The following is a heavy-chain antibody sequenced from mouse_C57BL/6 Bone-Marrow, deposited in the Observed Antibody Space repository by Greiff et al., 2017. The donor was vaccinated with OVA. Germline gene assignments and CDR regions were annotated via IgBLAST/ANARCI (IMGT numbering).Heavy chain of an antibody. Sequence: EVKLMESGAELVRPGASVKLSCTASGFNIKDDYMHWVKQRPEQGLEWIGRIDPENGDTEYASKFQGKATITADTSSNTAYLQLSSLTSEDTAVYYCTAGNYRFDYWGQGTTLTVSS. CDR1: GFNIKDDY. CDR3: TAGNYRFDY. CDR2: IDPENGDT. V-gene: IGHV14-4*01. J-gene: IGHJ2*01. D-gene: IGHD2-1*01.